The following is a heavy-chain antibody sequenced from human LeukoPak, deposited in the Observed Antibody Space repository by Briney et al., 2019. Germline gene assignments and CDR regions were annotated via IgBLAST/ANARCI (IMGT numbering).Heavy chain of an antibody. CDR3: AKDLGNWYFDL. J-gene: IGHJ2*01. CDR1: GFTFSSYG. CDR2: IWYDGNNK. V-gene: IGHV3-33*06. Sequence: PGGSLRLSCAASGFTFSSYGMHGVRQAPGKGLEWVAVIWYDGNNKYYADSVEGPLTLYRDNSKHTLYLKMNSVRAEHRDVYYCAKDLGNWYFDLWGRGTLVTVSS. D-gene: IGHD3-10*01.